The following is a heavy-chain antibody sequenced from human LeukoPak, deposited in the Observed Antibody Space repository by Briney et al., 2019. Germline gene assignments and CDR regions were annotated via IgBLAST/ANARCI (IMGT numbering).Heavy chain of an antibody. J-gene: IGHJ4*02. V-gene: IGHV4-34*01. CDR3: ASSHYYDSSGYRPTYYFDY. CDR1: GGSFSGYY. D-gene: IGHD3-22*01. CDR2: INHSGST. Sequence: SETLSLTCAVYGGSFSGYYWSWIRQPPGKGLEWIGEINHSGSTNYNPSLKSRVTISVDTSKNQFSLKLSSVTAADTAVYYCASSHYYDSSGYRPTYYFDYWGQGTLVTVSS.